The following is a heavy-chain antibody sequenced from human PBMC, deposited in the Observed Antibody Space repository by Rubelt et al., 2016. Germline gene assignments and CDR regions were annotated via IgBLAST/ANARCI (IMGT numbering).Heavy chain of an antibody. D-gene: IGHD4-17*01. J-gene: IGHJ4*02. Sequence: QITLKESGPTLVKPTQTLTLTCTFSGFSLTTSGLGVGWIRQPPGKALEWVALIYWDDDIRYSPSLQNRLTITKDTSENQVVLTMTDMDPVDTGTYYWARRGGYGYYLDYWGQGTLVTVSS. CDR3: ARRGGYGYYLDY. CDR1: GFSLTTSGLG. V-gene: IGHV2-5*02. CDR2: IYWDDDI.